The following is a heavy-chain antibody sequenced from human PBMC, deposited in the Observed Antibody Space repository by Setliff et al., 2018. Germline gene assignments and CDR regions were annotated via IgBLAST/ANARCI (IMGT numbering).Heavy chain of an antibody. Sequence: PGGSLRLSCATSGFSFSGYGMHWVRQAPGKGLEWTSYISSTSNTMYYADSVKGRFTISRDSAKNSLYLQMDSLRAEDTAVYYCARVGVFGGGYFDFWGQGTLVTVSS. V-gene: IGHV3-48*01. J-gene: IGHJ4*02. D-gene: IGHD3-16*01. CDR2: ISSTSNTM. CDR1: GFSFSGYG. CDR3: ARVGVFGGGYFDF.